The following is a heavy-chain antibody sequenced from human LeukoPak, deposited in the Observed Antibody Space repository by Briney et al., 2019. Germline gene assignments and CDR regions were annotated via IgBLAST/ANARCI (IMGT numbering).Heavy chain of an antibody. J-gene: IGHJ4*02. Sequence: ASVKVSCKASGYTFTSYAMHWVRQAPGQRLEWMGWINAGNGNTKYSQKSQGRVTITRDTSASTAYMELSSLRSEDTAVYYCARETSSRYFDYWGQGTLVTVSS. V-gene: IGHV1-3*01. CDR3: ARETSSRYFDY. CDR1: GYTFTSYA. CDR2: INAGNGNT.